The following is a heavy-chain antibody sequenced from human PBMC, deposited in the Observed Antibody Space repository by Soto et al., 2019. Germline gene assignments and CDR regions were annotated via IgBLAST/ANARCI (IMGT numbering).Heavy chain of an antibody. V-gene: IGHV1-58*01. Sequence: QMQLVQSGPEVKKPGTSVKVSCKASGFTFTSSAVQWVRQARGQRLEWIGWIVVGSGNTNYAQKFQERVTITRDMSTSAAYMELSSLRSEDRAVYDCAAPYSSSLNCYFDLWGRGALVTVSS. J-gene: IGHJ2*01. CDR1: GFTFTSSA. CDR3: AAPYSSSLNCYFDL. D-gene: IGHD6-13*01. CDR2: IVVGSGNT.